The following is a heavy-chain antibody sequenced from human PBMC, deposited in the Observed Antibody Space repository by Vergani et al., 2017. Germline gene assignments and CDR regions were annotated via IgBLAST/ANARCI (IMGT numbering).Heavy chain of an antibody. CDR1: GFTFGDYA. CDR3: ASGGYSSSWFTLDY. D-gene: IGHD6-13*01. J-gene: IGHJ4*02. Sequence: EVQLVESGGGLVQPGRSLRLSCTASGFTFGDYAMSWFRQAPGKGLEWVGFIRSKAYGGTTEYAASVKGRFTISRDDSKSIAYLQMNSLKTEDTAVYYCASGGYSSSWFTLDYWGQGTLVTVSS. CDR2: IRSKAYGGTT. V-gene: IGHV3-49*03.